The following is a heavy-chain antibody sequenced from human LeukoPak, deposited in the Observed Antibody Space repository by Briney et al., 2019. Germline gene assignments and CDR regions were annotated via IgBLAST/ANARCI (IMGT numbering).Heavy chain of an antibody. CDR3: ARDRGLYSGYDLSYFDY. CDR1: GFTFDSYA. V-gene: IGHV3-23*01. CDR2: ITTIGGGYT. D-gene: IGHD5-12*01. Sequence: PGGSLRVSCAASGFTFDSYAMSWVRQAPGKGLEWVSLITTIGGGYTYYADSVQGRFTISRDNSKNTLYLQMNSLRAKGTAVYYCARDRGLYSGYDLSYFDYWGQGTLVTVSS. J-gene: IGHJ4*02.